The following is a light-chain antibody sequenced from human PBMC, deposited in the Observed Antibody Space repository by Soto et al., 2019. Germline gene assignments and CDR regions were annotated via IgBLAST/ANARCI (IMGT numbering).Light chain of an antibody. V-gene: IGKV3-20*01. J-gene: IGKJ4*01. Sequence: EVVMTQSPATLSVSPGERATLSCRASESVSRNLAWYQQKPGQAPRLLIYDASNRATGIPARFSGSGSGTDFTLTISRLEPEDFAVYYCQLYGSSLLTFGGGTKVDI. CDR3: QLYGSSLLT. CDR2: DAS. CDR1: ESVSRN.